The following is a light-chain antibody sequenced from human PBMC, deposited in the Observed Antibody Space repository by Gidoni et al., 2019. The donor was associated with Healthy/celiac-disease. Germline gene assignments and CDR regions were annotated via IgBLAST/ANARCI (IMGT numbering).Light chain of an antibody. J-gene: IGKJ1*01. CDR2: DAS. CDR1: QSVSSSY. Sequence: EIVLTPSPATLSLSPGERATLSCGASQSVSSSYVAWYQQKPGLAPRLLIYDASSRATGIPDRCSGSGSGKDFTLTISRLEHEDFAVYYCQQYGSSPTTFGQGTKVEIK. V-gene: IGKV3D-20*01. CDR3: QQYGSSPTT.